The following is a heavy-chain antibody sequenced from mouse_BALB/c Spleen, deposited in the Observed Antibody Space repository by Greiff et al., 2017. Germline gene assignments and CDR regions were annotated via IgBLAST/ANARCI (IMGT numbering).Heavy chain of an antibody. CDR2: IYPGNVNT. CDR1: GYTFTCYY. J-gene: IGHJ2*01. D-gene: IGHD2-1*01. CDR3: ARGDYGNLFDY. Sequence: QVQLQQSGPELVKPGASVRISCKASGYTFTCYYIHWVKQRPGQGLEWIGWIYPGNVNTKYNEKFKGKATLTADKSSSTAYMQLSSLTSEDSAVYFCARGDYGNLFDYWGQGTTLTVSS. V-gene: IGHV1S56*01.